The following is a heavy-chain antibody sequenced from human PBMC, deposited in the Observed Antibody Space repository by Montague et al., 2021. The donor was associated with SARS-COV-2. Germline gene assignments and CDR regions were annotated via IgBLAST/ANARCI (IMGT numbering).Heavy chain of an antibody. Sequence: SETRSLTCIVSGGSINYYYWSWIRQSPGKGLEWIGYMYYSGSTNYNPSLKSRVTMSIDRSKNQFSLKLRSVTAADTAVYYCARDVRYYYDQWGQGILVTVSS. CDR1: GGSINYYY. D-gene: IGHD3-10*01. J-gene: IGHJ4*02. CDR2: MYYSGST. V-gene: IGHV4-59*01. CDR3: ARDVRYYYDQ.